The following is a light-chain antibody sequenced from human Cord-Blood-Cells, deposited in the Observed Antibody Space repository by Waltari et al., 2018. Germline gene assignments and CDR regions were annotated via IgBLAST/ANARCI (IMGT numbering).Light chain of an antibody. CDR2: DVS. CDR1: SSDVGGYNY. CDR3: SSYTSSSTWV. J-gene: IGLJ3*02. Sequence: QSALTQPASVSGSPGQSITISCTGTSSDVGGYNYVSWYHQPPGKAPKLMIYDVSKRPSGVSNRFSGSKAGNTASLTISGLQAEEEADYYCSSYTSSSTWVFGGGTKLTVL. V-gene: IGLV2-14*01.